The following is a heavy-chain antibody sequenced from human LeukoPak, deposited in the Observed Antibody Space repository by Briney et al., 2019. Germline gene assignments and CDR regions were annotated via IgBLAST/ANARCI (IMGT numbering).Heavy chain of an antibody. D-gene: IGHD6-19*01. V-gene: IGHV3-23*01. J-gene: IGHJ4*02. CDR1: RFTFSSYA. CDR3: AKDPVVYHGGSGWHYFDY. Sequence: SGGSLRLSCAASRFTFSSYAMSWVRQAPGRGLEWVSTIGGTGDKTYYPDSVKGRFTISRDNSMDTLYLQMNSLKAEDTAVYYCAKDPVVYHGGSGWHYFDYWGQGTLVTVSS. CDR2: IGGTGDKT.